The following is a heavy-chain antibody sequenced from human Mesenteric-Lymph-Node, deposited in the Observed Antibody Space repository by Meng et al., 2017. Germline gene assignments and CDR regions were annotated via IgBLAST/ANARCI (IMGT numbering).Heavy chain of an antibody. CDR2: IYYSGST. V-gene: IGHV4-30-4*08. Sequence: QVQLQGSGPGLVKPSQPLSLTCTVSGGSISSNNYYWSWIRQRPGKGLEWIGYIYYSGSTNYNPSLKSRVTISVDKSKNQFSLKLSSVTAADTAVYYCASGRKYCSSTSCYGQFDYWGQGTLVTVSS. D-gene: IGHD2-2*01. CDR3: ASGRKYCSSTSCYGQFDY. CDR1: GGSISSNNYY. J-gene: IGHJ4*02.